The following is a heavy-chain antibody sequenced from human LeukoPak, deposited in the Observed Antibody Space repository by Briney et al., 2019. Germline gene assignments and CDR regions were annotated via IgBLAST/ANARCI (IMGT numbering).Heavy chain of an antibody. V-gene: IGHV3-48*04. J-gene: IGHJ4*02. Sequence: GGSLRLSCAVSGFTFSSFNMNWVRQAPGKGLKWVSYISSSSSTIYYADSVKGRFTISRDNAENSVYLQMNSLRAEDTAVYYCARSYYYDSSSYPNFDYWGQGTLVTVSS. CDR2: ISSSSSTI. CDR3: ARSYYYDSSSYPNFDY. CDR1: GFTFSSFN. D-gene: IGHD3-22*01.